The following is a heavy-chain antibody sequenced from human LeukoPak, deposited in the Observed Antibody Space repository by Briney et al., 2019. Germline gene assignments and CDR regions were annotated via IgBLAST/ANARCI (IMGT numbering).Heavy chain of an antibody. CDR1: GFTLSSYW. Sequence: GGSLRLSCAASGFTLSSYWMTWVRQAPGKGLEWMAYIKQDGSEKYYMDSVEGRFTISRDNSKNTLYLQMNSLRAEDTAVYYCAAMTSVTTGDYWGQGTLVTVSP. CDR3: AAMTSVTTGDY. D-gene: IGHD4-11*01. CDR2: IKQDGSEK. J-gene: IGHJ4*02. V-gene: IGHV3-7*01.